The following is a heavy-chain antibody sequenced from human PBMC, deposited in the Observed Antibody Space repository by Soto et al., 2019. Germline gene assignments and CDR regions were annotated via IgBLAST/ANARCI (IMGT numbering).Heavy chain of an antibody. V-gene: IGHV4-4*07. CDR2: IYSGGSS. D-gene: IGHD4-17*01. J-gene: IGHJ6*04. CDR3: ARLFTVTTDYYFGLDV. Sequence: SETLSLTCTVSGGTISVSYWSWVRQPAGKGLEWIGRIYSGGSSNYNPSLNSRLTMSLDTSKNQFSLKLRSVTAADTAIYYCARLFTVTTDYYFGLDVWGKGTSVTVSS. CDR1: GGTISVSY.